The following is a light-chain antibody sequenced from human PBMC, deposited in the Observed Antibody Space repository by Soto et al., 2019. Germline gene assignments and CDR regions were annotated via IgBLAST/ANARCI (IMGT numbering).Light chain of an antibody. V-gene: IGKV1-39*01. CDR3: QQYGSSPLT. Sequence: DIQMTQSPSSLSASVGDRVTITCRASQSISSFLTWYQQKAGKAPKLLIYAASSLQSGVPSRFSGGGSGTDFTLTISRLEPEDFAVYYCQQYGSSPLTFGQGTKVDI. CDR2: AAS. CDR1: QSISSF. J-gene: IGKJ1*01.